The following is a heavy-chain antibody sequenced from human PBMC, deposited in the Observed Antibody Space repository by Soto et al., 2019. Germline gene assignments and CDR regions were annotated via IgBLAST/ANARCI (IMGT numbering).Heavy chain of an antibody. CDR2: ISAYNGNT. D-gene: IGHD6-19*01. CDR1: GYTFTSYG. V-gene: IGHV1-18*04. CDR3: ARGINSSGWYRHDDFDI. J-gene: IGHJ3*02. Sequence: ASVKVSCKASGYTFTSYGISWVRQAPGQGLEWMGWISAYNGNTNYAQKLQGRVTMTTDTSTSTAYMELRSLRSDDTAVYYCARGINSSGWYRHDDFDIWGQGTMVTVSS.